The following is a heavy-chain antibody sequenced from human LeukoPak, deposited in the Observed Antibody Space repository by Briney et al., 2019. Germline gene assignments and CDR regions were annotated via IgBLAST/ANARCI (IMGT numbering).Heavy chain of an antibody. CDR3: ARHVAVTTFPYYFDY. J-gene: IGHJ4*02. Sequence: SETLSLTCTVSGGSISSSSYYWGWIRQPPGKGLEWIGSIYYSGSTYYNPSLKSRVTISVDTSKNQFSLKLSSVTAADTAVYYCARHVAVTTFPYYFDYWGQGTLVTVSS. D-gene: IGHD4-17*01. CDR2: IYYSGST. V-gene: IGHV4-39*01. CDR1: GGSISSSSYY.